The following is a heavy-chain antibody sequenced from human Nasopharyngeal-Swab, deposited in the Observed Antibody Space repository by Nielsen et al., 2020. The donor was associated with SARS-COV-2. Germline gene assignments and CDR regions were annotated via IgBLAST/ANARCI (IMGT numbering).Heavy chain of an antibody. CDR3: ARHGGPYNWNYPVDY. J-gene: IGHJ4*02. CDR1: GASVSSESSY. CDR2: IYYRGNT. V-gene: IGHV4-39*01. D-gene: IGHD1-7*01. Sequence: SETLSLTCTVSGASVSSESSYWGWIRQSPGKGLQWIGNIYYRGNTYYNPSLKSRVTISVDTSKNQFSLKVNSVTAADTAVYYCARHGGPYNWNYPVDYWGQGILVTVSS.